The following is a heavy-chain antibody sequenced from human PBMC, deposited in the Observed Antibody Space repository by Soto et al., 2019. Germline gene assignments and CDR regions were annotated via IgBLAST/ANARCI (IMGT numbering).Heavy chain of an antibody. Sequence: QVQLVQSGAEVKKPGSSVKVSCKASGGTFSNHAINWVRQAPGQELEWMGQIIPIFTKTDYAQRFQGRVTITADESTLTAYMELSSLKHDDTAVYYCAREVAADGTFREDVFDIWGQGTMVTVSS. CDR1: GGTFSNHA. D-gene: IGHD6-13*01. CDR3: AREVAADGTFREDVFDI. CDR2: IIPIFTKT. J-gene: IGHJ3*02. V-gene: IGHV1-69*12.